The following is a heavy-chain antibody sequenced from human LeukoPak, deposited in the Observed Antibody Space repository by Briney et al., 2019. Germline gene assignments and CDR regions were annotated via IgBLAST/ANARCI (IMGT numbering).Heavy chain of an antibody. V-gene: IGHV4-39*07. CDR1: GGSISSSSYY. CDR3: ASVQNPRINGRWYSSGWYGLDAFDI. J-gene: IGHJ3*02. Sequence: SETLSLTCTVSGGSISSSSYYWGWIRQPPGKGLEWIGSIYHSGSTYYNPSLKSRVTISVDTSKNQFSLKLSSVTAADTAVYYCASVQNPRINGRWYSSGWYGLDAFDIWGQGTMVTVSS. D-gene: IGHD6-19*01. CDR2: IYHSGST.